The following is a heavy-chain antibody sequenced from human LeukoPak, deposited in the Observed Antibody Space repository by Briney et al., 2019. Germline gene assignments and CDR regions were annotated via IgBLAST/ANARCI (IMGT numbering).Heavy chain of an antibody. J-gene: IGHJ4*02. CDR1: GFTVSGTH. CDR2: MYTGGTT. V-gene: IGHV3-53*01. CDR3: AKDEATSGGGLAS. D-gene: IGHD3-16*01. Sequence: GGSLRLSCAASGFTVSGTHMSWVRQAPGKGLEWVSAMYTGGTTYYADSVTGRFTISRDDSKNTLYLHMNSLRAEDTAVYYCAKDEATSGGGLASWGQGTLVSVSS.